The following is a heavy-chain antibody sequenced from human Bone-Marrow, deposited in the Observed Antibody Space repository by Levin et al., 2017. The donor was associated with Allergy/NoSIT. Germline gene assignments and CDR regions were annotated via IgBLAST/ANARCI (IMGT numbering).Heavy chain of an antibody. D-gene: IGHD3-22*01. V-gene: IGHV3-53*01. CDR2: IDDSGTT. J-gene: IGHJ4*02. CDR3: GSGYPVDY. Sequence: GESLKISCAASGFNVTKNYMSWVRQAPEKGLQWVSEIDDSGTTHYAESVKGRFTISRDNPKNTLYLQMDSLGVDDTAVYFCGSGYPVDYWGQGTRVTVSS. CDR1: GFNVTKNY.